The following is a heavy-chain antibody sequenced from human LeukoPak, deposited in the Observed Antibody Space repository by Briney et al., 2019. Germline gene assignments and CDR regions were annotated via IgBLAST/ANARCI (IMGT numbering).Heavy chain of an antibody. CDR3: VSFYETN. J-gene: IGHJ4*02. D-gene: IGHD2-2*01. CDR2: VNSDGSWT. CDR1: GNYW. V-gene: IGHV3-74*01. Sequence: GESLRLSCAASGNYWMHWVRQAPGKGLVWVSHVNSDGSWTSHADSVKGRFTISKDNAKNTVYLQMNNLRTEDTAVYYCVSFYETNWGRGTLVTVSS.